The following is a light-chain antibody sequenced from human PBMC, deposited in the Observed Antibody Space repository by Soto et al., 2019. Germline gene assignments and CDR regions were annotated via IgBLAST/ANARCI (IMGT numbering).Light chain of an antibody. J-gene: IGKJ3*01. CDR3: QQCGGSPLFS. V-gene: IGKV3-20*01. CDR1: QSVTSSC. CDR2: TTS. Sequence: ESVLTQSPATLSLSPGERATLSCTASQSVTSSCLAWYQRKPGQAPRLLIHTTSTRATDIPDRFSGSGSGTDFTLTISRLQPEDFAVYYCQQCGGSPLFSFGPGTRVDI.